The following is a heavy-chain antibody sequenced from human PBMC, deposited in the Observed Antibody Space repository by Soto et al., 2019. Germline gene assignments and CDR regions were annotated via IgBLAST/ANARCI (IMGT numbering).Heavy chain of an antibody. CDR3: AKGFYGDHPSDY. D-gene: IGHD4-17*01. J-gene: IGHJ4*01. CDR1: GFVFSSYG. Sequence: QVHLVESGGGVVQPGRSLRLSCAASGFVFSSYGIHWVRQAPGKGLEWVAATSYDGNNNFYADSVKGRFTISRDSSKNMVYLQMNSLRDEDTAVYYCAKGFYGDHPSDYWGQGTLVTVSS. CDR2: TSYDGNNN. V-gene: IGHV3-30*18.